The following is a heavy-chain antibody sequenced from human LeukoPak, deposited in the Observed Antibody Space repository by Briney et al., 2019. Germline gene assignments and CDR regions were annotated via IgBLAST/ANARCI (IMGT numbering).Heavy chain of an antibody. CDR1: GFTFSDYY. V-gene: IGHV3-11*01. Sequence: GGSLRLSCAASGFTFSDYYMSWIRQAPGKGLEWVSYISSSGSTIYYADSVKGRFTISRDNAKNSLYLQMNSLRAEDTAVYYCARDAHIVVVTATLDIWGQGTMATVSS. CDR2: ISSSGSTI. CDR3: ARDAHIVVVTATLDI. D-gene: IGHD2-21*02. J-gene: IGHJ3*02.